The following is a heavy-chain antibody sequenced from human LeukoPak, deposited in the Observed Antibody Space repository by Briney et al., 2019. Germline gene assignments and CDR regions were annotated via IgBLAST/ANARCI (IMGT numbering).Heavy chain of an antibody. Sequence: GGSLRHSYAASGFPFSRHSMNWVGQAPGKGLAWVSVIPSSSDYIYYEASLQGRFTVSRDNAKNSLYLQLNSLRAEDTAVYYCVRESVYYSSAYYNLLDYWGQGTLVTVSS. CDR2: IPSSSDYI. D-gene: IGHD3-9*01. J-gene: IGHJ4*02. CDR3: VRESVYYSSAYYNLLDY. CDR1: GFPFSRHS. V-gene: IGHV3-21*01.